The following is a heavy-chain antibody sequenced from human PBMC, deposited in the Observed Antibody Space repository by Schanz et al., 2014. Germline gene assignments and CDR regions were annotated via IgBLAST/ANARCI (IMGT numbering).Heavy chain of an antibody. D-gene: IGHD2-2*01. V-gene: IGHV1-24*01. CDR1: GSIFSKLL. J-gene: IGHJ6*02. CDR2: FDHKKGAA. CDR3: ATEASRTCFYNGVDV. Sequence: QVQLVQSGAEVKKPGASVKVSCKGSGSIFSKLLMHGERQGPAKGLEWMGGFDHKKGAAIYAQKFQARVTMTEATSTDTAYVELSSLTSADTCFYYCATEASRTCFYNGVDVWGQGTPVTVSS.